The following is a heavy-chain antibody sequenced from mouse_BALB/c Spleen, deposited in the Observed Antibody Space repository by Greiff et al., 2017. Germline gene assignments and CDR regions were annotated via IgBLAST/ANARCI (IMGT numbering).Heavy chain of an antibody. CDR3: SRAVLRWYFDY. V-gene: IGHV5-6-5*01. CDR2: ISSGGST. Sequence: EVKVVESGGGLVKPGGSLKLSCAASGFTFSSYAMSWVRQTPEKRLEWVASISSGGSTYYPDSVKGRFTISRDNARNILYMQMSSLRSEDTAMYYCSRAVLRWYFDYWGQGTTLTVSS. D-gene: IGHD1-1*01. CDR1: GFTFSSYA. J-gene: IGHJ2*01.